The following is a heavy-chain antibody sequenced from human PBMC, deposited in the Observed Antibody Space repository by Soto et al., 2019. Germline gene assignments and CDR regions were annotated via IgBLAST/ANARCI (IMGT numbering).Heavy chain of an antibody. J-gene: IGHJ4*02. CDR2: IIPILGIA. CDR1: GGTFSSAT. V-gene: IGHV1-69*02. D-gene: IGHD6-13*01. CDR3: ARAIAAAGKVFDY. Sequence: SSVKGSCKASGGTFSSATIGWVRQAPGQGLEWMGRIIPILGIANYAQKFQGRVTITADKSTSTAYMELSSLRSEDTAVYYCARAIAAAGKVFDYWGQGTLVTVSS.